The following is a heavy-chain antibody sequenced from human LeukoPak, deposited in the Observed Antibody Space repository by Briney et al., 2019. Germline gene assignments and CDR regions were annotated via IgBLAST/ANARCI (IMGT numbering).Heavy chain of an antibody. Sequence: SETLSLTCAVYDGSFSGYYWSWIRQPPGKGLQWIGEINHSGSTTYNPSLKSRVTISVDTSKNQFSLQLGSVTAADTAVYYCARGPRIYDYVWGSYRYTRDLDYWGQGTLVTVSS. J-gene: IGHJ4*02. V-gene: IGHV4-34*01. CDR3: ARGPRIYDYVWGSYRYTRDLDY. D-gene: IGHD3-16*02. CDR1: DGSFSGYY. CDR2: INHSGST.